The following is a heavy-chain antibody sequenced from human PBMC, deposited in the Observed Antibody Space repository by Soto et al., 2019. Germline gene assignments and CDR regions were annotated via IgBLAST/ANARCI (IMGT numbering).Heavy chain of an antibody. V-gene: IGHV3-23*01. CDR1: GFTFSSYA. Sequence: EVQLLESGGGLVQPGGSLRLSCAASGFTFSSYAMSWVRQAPGKGLEWVSAISGSGGSTYYADSVKGRFTISRDNSKNTLYLQMNSLRAEDTAVYYCAKVGNDYGDYGGAFDIWGQGTMVTVSS. D-gene: IGHD4-17*01. J-gene: IGHJ3*02. CDR3: AKVGNDYGDYGGAFDI. CDR2: ISGSGGST.